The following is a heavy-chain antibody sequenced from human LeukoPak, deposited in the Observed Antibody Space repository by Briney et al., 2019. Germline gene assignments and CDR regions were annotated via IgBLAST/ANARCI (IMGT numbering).Heavy chain of an antibody. J-gene: IGHJ4*02. CDR3: ARVGGNSANWG. Sequence: GGSLRLSCAASGFTFSSYSMNWVRQAPGKGLEWVSYISSSSSTIYYADSVKGRFTISRDNAKNSLYLQMNSLRAEDTAVYYCARVGGNSANWGWGQGTLVTVSS. CDR1: GFTFSSYS. V-gene: IGHV3-48*04. CDR2: ISSSSSTI. D-gene: IGHD4-23*01.